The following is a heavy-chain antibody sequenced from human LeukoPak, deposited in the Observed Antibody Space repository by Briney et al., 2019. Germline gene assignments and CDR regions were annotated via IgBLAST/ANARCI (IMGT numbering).Heavy chain of an antibody. D-gene: IGHD2-15*01. CDR3: ARPSCSGGTCFDS. J-gene: IGHJ4*02. CDR2: IKEDGNEE. Sequence: GGSQSLSCAASGFTFSSSWMTWVRQAPGKGLEWVAHIKEDGNEEYYVDSVKGRFTISRDNAKNSLYLQMNSLRAEDTAVYYCARPSCSGGTCFDSWGQGTLVTVSS. V-gene: IGHV3-7*05. CDR1: GFTFSSSW.